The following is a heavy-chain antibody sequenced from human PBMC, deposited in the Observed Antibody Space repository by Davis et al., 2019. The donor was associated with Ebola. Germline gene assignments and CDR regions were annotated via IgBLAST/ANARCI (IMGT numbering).Heavy chain of an antibody. J-gene: IGHJ4*02. CDR1: GFTFSSYG. Sequence: GESLKISCAASGFTFSSYGMHWVRQAPGKGLEWVSAISGSGGSTYYAVSVRGRFTISRDNSKNTLYLQMTSLRAEDTAVYYCAGGDFWSGQFDYWGQGTLVTVSS. D-gene: IGHD3-3*01. V-gene: IGHV3-23*01. CDR3: AGGDFWSGQFDY. CDR2: ISGSGGST.